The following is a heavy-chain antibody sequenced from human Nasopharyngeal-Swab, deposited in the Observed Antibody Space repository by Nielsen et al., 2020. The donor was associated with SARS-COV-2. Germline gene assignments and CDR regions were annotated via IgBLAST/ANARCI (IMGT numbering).Heavy chain of an antibody. V-gene: IGHV1-46*01. CDR3: ARGGDPREVVAATDCFDP. CDR2: INPGGRSA. Sequence: WVRQAPGQGLEWMGIINPGGRSARYSQNFQGRVTMTRDTSTSTVYMELSSLRSEDTAVYYCARGGDPREVVAATDCFDPWGQGTLVTVSS. J-gene: IGHJ5*02. D-gene: IGHD2-15*01.